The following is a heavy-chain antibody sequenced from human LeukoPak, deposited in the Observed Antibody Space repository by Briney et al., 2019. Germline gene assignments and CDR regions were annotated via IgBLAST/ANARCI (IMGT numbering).Heavy chain of an antibody. V-gene: IGHV3-30*18. CDR2: ISYDGSNK. CDR1: GFTLSSYG. CDR3: AKVGGSTVIGDY. J-gene: IGHJ4*02. Sequence: GGSLRLSCAASGFTLSSYGMHWVRQAPGKGLEWVAVISYDGSNKYYADSVKGRFTISRDNSKNTLYLQMNSLRAEDTAVYYCAKVGGSTVIGDYWGQGTLVTVSS. D-gene: IGHD4-17*01.